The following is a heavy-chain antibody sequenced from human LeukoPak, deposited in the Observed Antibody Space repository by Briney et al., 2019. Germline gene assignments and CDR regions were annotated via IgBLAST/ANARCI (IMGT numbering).Heavy chain of an antibody. CDR3: ARPSSGGVDY. D-gene: IGHD2-8*02. Sequence: GESLKISCKGSGYSFTTYWIGWVRQMPGKGLERMGIIYPSDSDTRYSPSFQGQVTISADRSITTAYLQWSGLKASDTAMYYCARPSSGGVDYWGQGTLVTVSS. J-gene: IGHJ4*02. CDR2: IYPSDSDT. V-gene: IGHV5-51*01. CDR1: GYSFTTYW.